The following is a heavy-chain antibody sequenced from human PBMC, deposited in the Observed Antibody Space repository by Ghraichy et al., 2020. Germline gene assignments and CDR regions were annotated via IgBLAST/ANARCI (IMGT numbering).Heavy chain of an antibody. CDR1: GYTLTELS. CDR2: FDPEDGET. V-gene: IGHV1-24*01. J-gene: IGHJ6*02. CDR3: ATDYYDSSGYYHYGMDV. D-gene: IGHD3-22*01. Sequence: ASVKVSCKVSGYTLTELSMHWVRQAPGKGLEWMGGFDPEDGETIYAQKFQGRVTMTEDTSTDTAYMELSSLRSEDTAVYYCATDYYDSSGYYHYGMDVWGQGTTVTVSS.